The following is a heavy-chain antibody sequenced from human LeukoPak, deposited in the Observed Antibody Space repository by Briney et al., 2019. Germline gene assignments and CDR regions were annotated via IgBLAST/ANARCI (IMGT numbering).Heavy chain of an antibody. CDR3: ARVVAGTTWYYYYGMDV. D-gene: IGHD6-19*01. V-gene: IGHV1-8*01. CDR1: GYTFTSYD. CDR2: MNPNSGNT. J-gene: IGHJ6*02. Sequence: AASVKVSCKASGYTFTSYDINWVRQATGQGLEWMGWMNPNSGNTGYAQKFQGRVTMTRNTSISTAYMELSSLRSEDTAVYYCARVVAGTTWYYYYGMDVWGQGTTVTVSS.